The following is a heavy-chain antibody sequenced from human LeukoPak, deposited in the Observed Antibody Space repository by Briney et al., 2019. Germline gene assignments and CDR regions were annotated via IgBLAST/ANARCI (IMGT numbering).Heavy chain of an antibody. CDR2: IYSGGST. CDR3: VRGDYGDYGGGY. CDR1: GFTVSSNY. D-gene: IGHD4-17*01. Sequence: GGSLRLSCAASGFTVSSNYMSWVRQAPGKGLEWVSVIYSGGSTYYADSVKGRFTISRDNSKNTLYLQMNSLRAEDTAVYYCVRGDYGDYGGGYWGQGTLVTVSS. V-gene: IGHV3-53*01. J-gene: IGHJ4*02.